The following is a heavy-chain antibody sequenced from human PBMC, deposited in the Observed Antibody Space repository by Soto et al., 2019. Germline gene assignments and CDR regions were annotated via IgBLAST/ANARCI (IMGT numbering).Heavy chain of an antibody. D-gene: IGHD2-15*01. CDR3: ARDRRYCSGGSCSADDAFDI. J-gene: IGHJ3*02. V-gene: IGHV4-59*01. CDR1: GGSISSYY. CDR2: MYYSGST. Sequence: SETLSLTCTVSGGSISSYYWSWIRQPPGKGLEWIGYMYYSGSTNYNPSLKSRVTISVDTSKNQLSLKLSSVTAADTAVYYCARDRRYCSGGSCSADDAFDIWGQGTMVTVSS.